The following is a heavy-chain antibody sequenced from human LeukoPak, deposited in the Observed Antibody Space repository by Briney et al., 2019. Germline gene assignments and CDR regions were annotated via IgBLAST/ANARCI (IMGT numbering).Heavy chain of an antibody. Sequence: PSETLSLTCAVYGGSFSGYYWSCIRQPPGKGREWIGEINHSGSTNYNPSLKSRVTISVDTSKNQFSLKLSSVTAADTAVYYCARSRIAVAGTTVDYWGQGTLVTVSS. V-gene: IGHV4-34*01. CDR3: ARSRIAVAGTTVDY. D-gene: IGHD6-19*01. J-gene: IGHJ4*02. CDR2: INHSGST. CDR1: GGSFSGYY.